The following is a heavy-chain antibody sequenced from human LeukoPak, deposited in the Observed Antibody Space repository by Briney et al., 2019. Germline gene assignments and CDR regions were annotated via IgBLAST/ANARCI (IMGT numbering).Heavy chain of an antibody. D-gene: IGHD2-8*01. CDR2: IYSGGST. V-gene: IGHV3-53*01. Sequence: GGSLRLSCAASGFTVSSNYMSWVRQAPGKGLEWVSVIYSGGSTYYADSVKGRFTISRDNSKSTLYLQMNSLRAEDTAVYYCAREGMVYASFDYWGQGTLVTVSS. J-gene: IGHJ4*02. CDR1: GFTVSSNY. CDR3: AREGMVYASFDY.